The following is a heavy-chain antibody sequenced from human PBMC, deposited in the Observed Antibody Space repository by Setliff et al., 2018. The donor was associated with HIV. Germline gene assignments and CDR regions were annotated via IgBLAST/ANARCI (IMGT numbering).Heavy chain of an antibody. CDR2: IHYNEKT. CDR3: AREDTTGYYSLSAFDI. J-gene: IGHJ3*02. D-gene: IGHD3-22*01. CDR1: GGSASNSRYY. Sequence: SETLSLTCTVSGGSASNSRYYWAWIRQPPGKGLEYIGSIHYNEKTYYNPSLKSRVTISIDTSKNQFSLKLKSVTAADTAAYYCAREDTTGYYSLSAFDIWGQGTLVTVSS. V-gene: IGHV4-39*02.